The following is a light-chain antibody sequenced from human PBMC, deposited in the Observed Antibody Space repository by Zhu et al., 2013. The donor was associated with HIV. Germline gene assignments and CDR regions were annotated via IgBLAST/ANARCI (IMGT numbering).Light chain of an antibody. J-gene: IGKJ2*01. CDR2: WAS. CDR1: RSVFYNSNNKNY. CDR3: QQYNTWLAT. Sequence: DIVMTQSPDSLAVSLGETATINCKSSRSVFYNSNNKNYLAWYQQKPGQPPKLLIYWASTRESGVPDRFSGSGSGTDFTLTISSLQAEDVAVYYCQQYNTWLATFGQGTKLEI. V-gene: IGKV4-1*01.